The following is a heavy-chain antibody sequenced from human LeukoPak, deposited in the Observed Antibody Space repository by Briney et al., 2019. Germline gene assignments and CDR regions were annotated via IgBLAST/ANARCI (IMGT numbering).Heavy chain of an antibody. V-gene: IGHV3-23*01. CDR3: AKGLGDYDISTYFDY. Sequence: GGSLRLSCAASGFTFSSYAMSWVRQAPGKGLEWVSAISGSGGSTYYADSVKGRFTISRDNSKNTLYLQMNSLRAEDTAVYYCAKGLGDYDISTYFDYWGQGTLVTVSS. J-gene: IGHJ4*02. CDR2: ISGSGGST. CDR1: GFTFSSYA. D-gene: IGHD3-9*01.